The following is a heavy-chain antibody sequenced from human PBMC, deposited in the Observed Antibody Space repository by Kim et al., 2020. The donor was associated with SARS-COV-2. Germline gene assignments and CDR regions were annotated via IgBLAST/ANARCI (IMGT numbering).Heavy chain of an antibody. Sequence: GGSLRLSCAASGFTVSSSGNYLSWVRQAPGKGLEWVSIIYDDDSTYYAESVRGRFTISKDKSKNTFYLQMNSLRAEDTAVYFCARDRGPLWLYWWGQGT. CDR1: GFTVSSSGNY. V-gene: IGHV3-53*01. CDR3: ARDRGPLWLYW. D-gene: IGHD3-10*01. CDR2: IYDDDST. J-gene: IGHJ4*02.